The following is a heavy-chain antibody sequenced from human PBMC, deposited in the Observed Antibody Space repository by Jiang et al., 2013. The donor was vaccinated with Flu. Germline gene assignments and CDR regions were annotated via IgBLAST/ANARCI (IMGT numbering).Heavy chain of an antibody. J-gene: IGHJ6*03. D-gene: IGHD2-2*01. CDR1: GGTFSSYA. CDR3: ALVVVPAASDYYYYYMDV. Sequence: SGAEVKKPGSSVKVSCKASGGTFSSYAISWVRQAPGQGLEWMGGIIPIFGTANYAQKFQGRVTITADESTSTAYMELSSLRSEDTAVYYCALVVVPAASDYYYYYMDVWGKGTTVTVSS. V-gene: IGHV1-69*01. CDR2: IIPIFGTA.